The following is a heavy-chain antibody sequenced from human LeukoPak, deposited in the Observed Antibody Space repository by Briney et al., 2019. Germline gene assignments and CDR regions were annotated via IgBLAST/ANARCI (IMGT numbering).Heavy chain of an antibody. J-gene: IGHJ5*02. V-gene: IGHV4-59*01. CDR1: GGSISSYY. CDR3: ARRVRYDFWSGYGHNWFDP. CDR2: IYYSGST. D-gene: IGHD3-3*01. Sequence: SETLSLTCTVCGGSISSYYWSWIRQPPGKGLEWIGYIYYSGSTNYNPSLKSRVTISVDTSKNQFSLKLSSVTAADTAVYYCARRVRYDFWSGYGHNWFDPWGQGTLVTVSS.